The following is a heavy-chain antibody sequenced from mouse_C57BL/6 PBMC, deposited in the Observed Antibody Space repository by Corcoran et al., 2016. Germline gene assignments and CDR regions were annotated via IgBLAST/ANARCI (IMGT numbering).Heavy chain of an antibody. Sequence: EVQLQQSGPVLVKPGASVKMSCKASGYTFTDYYMNWVKQSHGKSLEWIGVINPYNGGTSYNQKFKGKATLTVDKSSSTAYMELNSLTSEDSAVYYCARRYSNYGDWYFDVWGTGTTVTVSS. J-gene: IGHJ1*03. D-gene: IGHD2-5*01. CDR3: ARRYSNYGDWYFDV. CDR2: INPYNGGT. CDR1: GYTFTDYY. V-gene: IGHV1-19*01.